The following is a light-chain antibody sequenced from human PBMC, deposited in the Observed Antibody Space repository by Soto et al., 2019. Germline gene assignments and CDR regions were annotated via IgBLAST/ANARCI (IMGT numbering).Light chain of an antibody. CDR2: GHD. CDR3: ATWDDSLHGWV. CDR1: SSNIGRNT. V-gene: IGLV1-44*01. Sequence: QSVLTRPPSASGTPGQRVTISCSGSSSNIGRNTVNWYQQLPGTAPKLLIHGHDQRPSGVPDRFSGSKSGTSASLAISGLQSEDEADYYCATWDDSLHGWVFGGGTKLTVL. J-gene: IGLJ3*02.